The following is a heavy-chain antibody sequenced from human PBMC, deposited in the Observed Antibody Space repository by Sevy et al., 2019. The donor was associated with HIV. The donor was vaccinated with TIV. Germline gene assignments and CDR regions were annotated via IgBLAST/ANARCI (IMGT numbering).Heavy chain of an antibody. D-gene: IGHD3-3*01. CDR3: AKDVLFLEWLLKNYFDY. Sequence: GGSLRLSCAASGFTFSSYGMHWVRQAPGKGLEWVAFIRYDGSNKYYADSVKGRFTISRDNSKNTLYLQMNSLRAEDTAVYYCAKDVLFLEWLLKNYFDYWGQGTLVTVSS. V-gene: IGHV3-30*02. J-gene: IGHJ4*02. CDR2: IRYDGSNK. CDR1: GFTFSSYG.